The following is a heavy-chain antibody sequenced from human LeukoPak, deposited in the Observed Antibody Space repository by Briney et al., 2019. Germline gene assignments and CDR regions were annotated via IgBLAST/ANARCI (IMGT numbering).Heavy chain of an antibody. CDR3: ARARPRFGELLQQFDY. Sequence: GASVKVSCKASGYTFTSYGISWVRQAPGQGLEWMGWISAYNGNTNYAQKLQGRVTMTTDTSTSTAYMELRSLRSDDTAVYYCARARPRFGELLQQFDYWGQGTLVTVSS. D-gene: IGHD3-10*01. J-gene: IGHJ4*02. CDR2: ISAYNGNT. V-gene: IGHV1-18*01. CDR1: GYTFTSYG.